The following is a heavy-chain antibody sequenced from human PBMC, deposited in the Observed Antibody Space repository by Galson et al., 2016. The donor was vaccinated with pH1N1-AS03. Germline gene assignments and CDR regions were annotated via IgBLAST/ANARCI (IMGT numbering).Heavy chain of an antibody. D-gene: IGHD1-26*01. CDR1: GYTFISYV. J-gene: IGHJ6*02. CDR2: INAGNGNT. CDR3: ARGRGSYGMDV. V-gene: IGHV1-3*01. Sequence: SVKVSCKASGYTFISYVMHWVRQAPGQRLEWMRWINAGNGNTTYSQSFQGRVTITRDTSASKAYMERSSLRSEDTAVYYCARGRGSYGMDVWGQGTTVTVSS.